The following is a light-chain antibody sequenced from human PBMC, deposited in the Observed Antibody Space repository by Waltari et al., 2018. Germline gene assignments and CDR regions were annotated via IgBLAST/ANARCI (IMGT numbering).Light chain of an antibody. CDR1: SSDVGGYNS. CDR3: SSYAGSNDVI. Sequence: QSALTQPPSASGSPGQSVAIPCTGSSSDVGGYNSVSWYQQHPGKAPKVMIYEVSKRPSGVPDRFAGSKSGNTASLTVSGLQAEDEADYYCSSYAGSNDVIFGGGTKLTVL. J-gene: IGLJ2*01. CDR2: EVS. V-gene: IGLV2-8*01.